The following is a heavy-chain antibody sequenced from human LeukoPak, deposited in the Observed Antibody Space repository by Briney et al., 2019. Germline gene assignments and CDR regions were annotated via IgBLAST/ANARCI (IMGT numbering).Heavy chain of an antibody. CDR3: ARDFFHFESGSHSGALIAFDV. J-gene: IGHJ3*01. D-gene: IGHD3-10*01. Sequence: ASVKVSCKASGSTFNRVDINWVRQAPGQGPEWVGWMDPDSGNRGYAPKFQGRVTMTRNTSISTSYMELSSLRSEDTAVYYCARDFFHFESGSHSGALIAFDVWGQGTLVTVSS. CDR2: MDPDSGNR. CDR1: GSTFNRVD. V-gene: IGHV1-8*01.